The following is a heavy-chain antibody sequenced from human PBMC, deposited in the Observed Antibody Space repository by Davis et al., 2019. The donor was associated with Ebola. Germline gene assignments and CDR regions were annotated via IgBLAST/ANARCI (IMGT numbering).Heavy chain of an antibody. V-gene: IGHV1-2*06. D-gene: IGHD2-15*01. CDR1: GYTFTNYG. Sequence: ASVKVSCKASGYTFTNYGITWVRQAPGQGLEWMGRINPNSGGTNYAQKFQGRVTMTRDTSISTAYMELSRLRSDDTAVYYCARGPSPDIVVVVAAGFDYWGQGTLVTVSS. CDR3: ARGPSPDIVVVVAAGFDY. CDR2: INPNSGGT. J-gene: IGHJ4*02.